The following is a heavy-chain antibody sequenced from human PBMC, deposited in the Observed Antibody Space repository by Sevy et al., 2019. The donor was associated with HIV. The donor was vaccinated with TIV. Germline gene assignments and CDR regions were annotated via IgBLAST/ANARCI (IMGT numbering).Heavy chain of an antibody. D-gene: IGHD6-19*01. CDR2: MSYDGSTR. CDR3: ARDAGYSTGWYAGY. V-gene: IGHV3-30*09. Sequence: GESLKISCAASGFSISPYAFHWVRQAPGKGLEWVALMSYDGSTRYYAGSAKGRFAISKDNSKNTLHLQMNSLRIEDTAIYYCARDAGYSTGWYAGYWGQGTLVTVSS. J-gene: IGHJ4*02. CDR1: GFSISPYA.